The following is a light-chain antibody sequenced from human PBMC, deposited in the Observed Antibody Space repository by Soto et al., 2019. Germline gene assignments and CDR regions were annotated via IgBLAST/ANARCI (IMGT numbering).Light chain of an antibody. CDR1: SSNIGAGYD. V-gene: IGLV1-40*01. CDR3: QSYDSSLSGREV. J-gene: IGLJ2*01. CDR2: DNS. Sequence: QLVLTQPPSVSGAPGQRVTISCTGSSSNIGAGYDVHWYQQLPGTAPKLLIYDNSNRPSGVPDRFSGSKSGTSASLAITGLQAEDEADYYCQSYDSSLSGREVFGGGTQLTVL.